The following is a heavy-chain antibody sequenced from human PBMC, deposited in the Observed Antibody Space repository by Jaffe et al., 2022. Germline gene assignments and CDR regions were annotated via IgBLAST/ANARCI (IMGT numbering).Heavy chain of an antibody. V-gene: IGHV3-15*01. CDR3: TWMSTVTTFGS. CDR1: GFTISNAW. CDR2: IRIKNDDGTT. D-gene: IGHD4-17*01. Sequence: EVHLVESGGGLVKPGESLRLSCAASGFTISNAWMSWVRQAPGKGLEWVVRIRIKNDDGTTYYAAPVNGRFTISRDDSKNTLYLHMNSLKTEDTAVYYCTWMSTVTTFGSWGQGTMVTVSS. J-gene: IGHJ3*01.